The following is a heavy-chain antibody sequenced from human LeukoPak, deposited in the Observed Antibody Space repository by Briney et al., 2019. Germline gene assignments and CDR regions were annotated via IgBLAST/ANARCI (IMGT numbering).Heavy chain of an antibody. J-gene: IGHJ3*02. CDR2: INSDGRIT. V-gene: IGHV3-74*01. Sequence: SGGSLRLSCAASGFTVSSSPINWVRQVPGKGPVWVSRINSDGRITSYADSVKGRFTISRDNAKNTLYLQMNSLRAEDTAVYSCARVGVPQYAFDIWGQGTWVTVSS. CDR1: GFTVSSSP. D-gene: IGHD2-2*01. CDR3: ARVGVPQYAFDI.